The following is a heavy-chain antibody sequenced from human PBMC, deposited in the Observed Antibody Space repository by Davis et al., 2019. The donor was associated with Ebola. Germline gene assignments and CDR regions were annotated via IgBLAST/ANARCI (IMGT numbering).Heavy chain of an antibody. V-gene: IGHV3-53*01. CDR2: IYSGGST. D-gene: IGHD2-8*01. CDR3: ARGLYQDI. Sequence: GESLKISCAASGFTVSSNYMNWVRQAPGKGLEWVSVIYSGGSTYYADSVKGRFTISRDKSKNTLYLQMKSLRAEDTAVYYCARGLYQDIWGQGTMVTVSS. CDR1: GFTVSSNY. J-gene: IGHJ3*02.